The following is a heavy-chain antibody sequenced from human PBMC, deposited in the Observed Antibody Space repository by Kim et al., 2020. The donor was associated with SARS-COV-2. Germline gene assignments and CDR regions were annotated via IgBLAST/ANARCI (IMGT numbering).Heavy chain of an antibody. CDR3: ARNIVVVTAYDAFDI. CDR2: IYYSGST. D-gene: IGHD2-21*02. CDR1: GGSISSYY. V-gene: IGHV4-59*13. Sequence: SETLSLTCTVSGGSISSYYWSWIRQPPGKGLEWIGYIYYSGSTNYNPSLKSRVTISVDTSKNQFSLKLSSVTAADTAVYYCARNIVVVTAYDAFDIWGQGTMVTVSS. J-gene: IGHJ3*02.